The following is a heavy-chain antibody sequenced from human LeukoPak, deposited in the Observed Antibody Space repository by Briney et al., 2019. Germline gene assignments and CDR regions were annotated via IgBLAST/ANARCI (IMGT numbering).Heavy chain of an antibody. J-gene: IGHJ4*02. Sequence: GGSLRLSCAASGFTFSSIAMTWVRQAPGKGLEWVTNINNSGGNTHYADSVKGQFTISRDNPEHTLYLQMNSLTDEDTAIYYCAKDAGASSAFFDLWGQGTLVTVPS. CDR2: INNSGGNT. D-gene: IGHD2-8*02. CDR3: AKDAGASSAFFDL. CDR1: GFTFSSIA. V-gene: IGHV3-23*01.